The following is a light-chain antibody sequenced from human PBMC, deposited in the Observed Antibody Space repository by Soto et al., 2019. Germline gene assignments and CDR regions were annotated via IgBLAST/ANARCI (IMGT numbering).Light chain of an antibody. CDR1: SSDIGGHKY. Sequence: QSALTQPASVSGSPGQSITVSCTGTSSDIGGHKYVSWYQQHPGKVPKLIIYEVSNRTSGVSNRFSGSKSGNTASLTVSGLQAEDEADYYCSSYTTTSTVVFGGGTKVTVL. J-gene: IGLJ2*01. CDR2: EVS. CDR3: SSYTTTSTVV. V-gene: IGLV2-14*01.